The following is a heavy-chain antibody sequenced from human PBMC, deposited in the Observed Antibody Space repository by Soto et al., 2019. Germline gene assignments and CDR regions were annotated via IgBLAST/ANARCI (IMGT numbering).Heavy chain of an antibody. V-gene: IGHV4-34*01. CDR3: ASEEGYEQQLPWSEGYYGMDV. D-gene: IGHD6-13*01. J-gene: IGHJ6*02. CDR1: GGSFSGYY. CDR2: INHSGST. Sequence: QVQLQQWGAGLLKPSETLSLTCAVYGGSFSGYYWSWIRQPPGKGLEWIGEINHSGSTNYNPSLKSRVTISVDTSKNQFSLKLSSVTAADTAVYYCASEEGYEQQLPWSEGYYGMDVWGQGTTVTVSS.